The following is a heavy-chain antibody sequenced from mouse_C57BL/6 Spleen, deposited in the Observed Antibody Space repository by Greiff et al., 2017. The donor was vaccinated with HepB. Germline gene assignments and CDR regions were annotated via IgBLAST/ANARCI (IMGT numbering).Heavy chain of an antibody. V-gene: IGHV1-15*01. CDR3: TRGTTVPIAY. CDR2: IDPETGGT. J-gene: IGHJ3*01. Sequence: VKLQESGAELVRPGASVTLSCKASGYTFTDYEMHWVKQTPVHGLEWIGAIDPETGGTAYNQKFKGKAILTADKSSSTAYMELRSLTSEDSAVYYCTRGTTVPIAYWGQGTLVTVSA. CDR1: GYTFTDYE. D-gene: IGHD1-1*01.